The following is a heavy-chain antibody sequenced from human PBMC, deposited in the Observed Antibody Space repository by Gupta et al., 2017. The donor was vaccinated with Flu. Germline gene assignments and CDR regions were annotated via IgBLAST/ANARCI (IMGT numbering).Heavy chain of an antibody. CDR2: ISSTSTKA. CDR1: GFTFSDYY. J-gene: IGHJ4*02. Sequence: QVQLVESGGGLVKPGGSLTLSCAAAGFTFSDYYMTWIRQAPGKGLEWVSDISSTSTKANYADSVKGRFTISRDNAKNSLYLQMNSLTAEDTAVYYCARDRPYWAVLPAAPSDSWGQGTLVTVSS. D-gene: IGHD2-2*01. CDR3: ARDRPYWAVLPAAPSDS. V-gene: IGHV3-11*05.